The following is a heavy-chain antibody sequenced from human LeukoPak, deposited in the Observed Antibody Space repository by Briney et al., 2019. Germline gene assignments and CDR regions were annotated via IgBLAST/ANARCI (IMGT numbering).Heavy chain of an antibody. D-gene: IGHD3-3*01. CDR1: GYTFTSYD. V-gene: IGHV1-8*01. CDR3: ARGGYYDFWSGYYSYYFDY. CDR2: MNPNSGNT. J-gene: IGHJ4*02. Sequence: GASVKVSCKASGYTFTSYDINWVRQATGQGLEWMGWMNPNSGNTGYAQKFQGRVTMTRNTPISTAYMELSSLRSEDTAVYYCARGGYYDFWSGYYSYYFDYWGQGTLVTVSS.